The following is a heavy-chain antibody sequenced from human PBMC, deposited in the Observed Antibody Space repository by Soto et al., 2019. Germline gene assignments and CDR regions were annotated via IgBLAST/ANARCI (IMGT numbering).Heavy chain of an antibody. D-gene: IGHD3-3*01. V-gene: IGHV4-59*03. CDR1: GGSISSYY. J-gene: IGHJ6*02. Sequence: PSETLSLTCNVSGGSISSYYWTWIRQPPGKGLEWIGYLYNTGSTNYNPSLKGRVTISLDTSKNQFFLNLSSVTAADTAVYYCAGMSFTVFGEVIDNFYFYGMDVWGQGTTVTVSS. CDR3: AGMSFTVFGEVIDNFYFYGMDV. CDR2: LYNTGST.